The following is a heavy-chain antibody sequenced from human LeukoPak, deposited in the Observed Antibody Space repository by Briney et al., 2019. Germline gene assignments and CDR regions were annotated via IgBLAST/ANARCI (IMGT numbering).Heavy chain of an antibody. Sequence: SETLSLTCTVSGGSISSSSYYWGWIRQPPGKGLEWIGSIYYSGSTYYNPSLKCRATISVDTSKNQFSLKLSSVTAADTAVYYCARLAGIVVVTALDAFDIWGQGTMVTVSS. CDR3: ARLAGIVVVTALDAFDI. V-gene: IGHV4-39*01. J-gene: IGHJ3*02. D-gene: IGHD2-21*02. CDR2: IYYSGST. CDR1: GGSISSSSYY.